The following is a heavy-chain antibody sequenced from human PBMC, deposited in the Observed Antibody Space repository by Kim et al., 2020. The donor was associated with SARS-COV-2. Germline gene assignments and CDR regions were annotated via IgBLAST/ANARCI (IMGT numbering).Heavy chain of an antibody. Sequence: SETLSLTCTVSGGSVSSGSYYWSWIRQPPGKGLEWIGYIYYSGSTNYNPSLKSRVTISVDTSKNQFSLKLSSVTAADTAVYYCARDTDYYDSSGYYPRRGYCYYGMDVWGQGTTVTVSS. J-gene: IGHJ6*02. CDR1: GGSVSSGSYY. V-gene: IGHV4-61*01. D-gene: IGHD3-22*01. CDR3: ARDTDYYDSSGYYPRRGYCYYGMDV. CDR2: IYYSGST.